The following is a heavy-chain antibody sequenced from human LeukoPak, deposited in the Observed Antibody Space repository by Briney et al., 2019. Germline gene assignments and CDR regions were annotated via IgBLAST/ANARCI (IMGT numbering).Heavy chain of an antibody. D-gene: IGHD3-22*01. CDR1: GFTFSSYE. Sequence: GGSLRLSCAASGFTFSSYEMNWVRQAPGKGLEGVSYISSSGSTIYYADSVKGRFTISRDNAKNSLYLQMNSLRAEDTAVYYCARGTYYYDSSGYHIMDYWGQGTLVTVSS. CDR3: ARGTYYYDSSGYHIMDY. J-gene: IGHJ4*02. V-gene: IGHV3-48*03. CDR2: ISSSGSTI.